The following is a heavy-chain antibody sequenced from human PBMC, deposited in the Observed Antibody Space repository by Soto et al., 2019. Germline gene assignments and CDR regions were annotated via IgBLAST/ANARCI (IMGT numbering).Heavy chain of an antibody. V-gene: IGHV3-30-3*01. CDR1: GFTVSAYT. J-gene: IGHJ4*02. D-gene: IGHD1-26*01. CDR3: ARWEQPLFDY. Sequence: QVQLVESGGGVVQPGRSLRLPCAASGFTVSAYTMHWVRQAPGKGLEWVAVISSDGNNKYYTDSVEGRFTISRDTSTNTLYLQMNSLRAEDTAVYYCARWEQPLFDYWGQGTLVTVSS. CDR2: ISSDGNNK.